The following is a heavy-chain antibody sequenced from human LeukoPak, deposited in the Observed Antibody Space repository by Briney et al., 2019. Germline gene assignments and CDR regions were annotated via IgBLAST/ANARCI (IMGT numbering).Heavy chain of an antibody. CDR3: ARNDPRITMIVVVIGAFDI. CDR1: GFTFSSYG. J-gene: IGHJ3*02. CDR2: ISYDRSNK. Sequence: GGSLRLSCAASGFTFSSYGMHWVRQASGKGLEWVAVISYDRSNKYYADSVKGRFTISRDNSKNTLYLQMNSLRAEDTAVYYCARNDPRITMIVVVIGAFDIWGQGTMVTVSS. V-gene: IGHV3-30*03. D-gene: IGHD3-22*01.